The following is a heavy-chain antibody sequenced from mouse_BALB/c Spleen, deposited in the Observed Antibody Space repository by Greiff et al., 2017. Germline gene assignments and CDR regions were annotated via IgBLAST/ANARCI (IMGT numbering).Heavy chain of an antibody. CDR1: GFTFSSYT. CDR3: ARPLTTAFPYYAMDY. V-gene: IGHV5-12-2*01. CDR2: ISNGGGST. D-gene: IGHD1-2*01. Sequence: EVKLMESGGGLVQPGGSLKLSCAASGFTFSSYTMSWVRQTPEKRLEWVAYISNGGGSTYYPDTVKGRFTISRDNAKNTLYLQMSSLKSEDTAMYYCARPLTTAFPYYAMDYWGEGTSVTVSA. J-gene: IGHJ4*01.